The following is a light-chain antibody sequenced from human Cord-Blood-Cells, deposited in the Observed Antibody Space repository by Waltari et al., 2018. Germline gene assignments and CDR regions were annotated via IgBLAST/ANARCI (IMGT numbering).Light chain of an antibody. CDR3: QQSYSTPPYT. CDR1: QSISSY. J-gene: IGKJ2*01. Sequence: DIQMTQVPSSLAASVGARVTITCRARQSISSYLNWYQQKPGNAPKLLIYAASSLQSGVPSRFSGSGSGTDFTLTISSLQPEDIATYYWQQSYSTPPYTFGQGTKLEIK. V-gene: IGKV1-39*01. CDR2: AAS.